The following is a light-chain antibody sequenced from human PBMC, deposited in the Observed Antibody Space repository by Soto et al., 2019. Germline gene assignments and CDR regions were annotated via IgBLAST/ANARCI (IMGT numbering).Light chain of an antibody. CDR1: QPISNR. J-gene: IGKJ3*01. CDR2: AAS. CDR3: LQHSDFPFS. V-gene: IGKV1-17*03. Sequence: DIQVTQSPAAMSAAVXDRVTITYLPNQPISNRLGWYQQKPGKPPXRLXYAASTLQTGAPSRFSGSGSATEFTRPISGLQPEDFATYYCLQHSDFPFSFGPGTKVDIK.